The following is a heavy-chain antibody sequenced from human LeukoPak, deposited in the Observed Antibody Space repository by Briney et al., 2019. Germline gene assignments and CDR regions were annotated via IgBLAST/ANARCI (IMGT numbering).Heavy chain of an antibody. V-gene: IGHV3-66*01. CDR2: IYSGGST. Sequence: GGSLRLSCAASGFTVSSNYMSWVRQAPGKGLEWVSVIYSGGSTYYADSVKGRFTISRDNSKNTLYLQMNSLRAEDTAVYYCARDFPAAGPYYYYGMGVWGQGTTVAVSS. CDR1: GFTVSSNY. D-gene: IGHD6-13*01. J-gene: IGHJ6*02. CDR3: ARDFPAAGPYYYYGMGV.